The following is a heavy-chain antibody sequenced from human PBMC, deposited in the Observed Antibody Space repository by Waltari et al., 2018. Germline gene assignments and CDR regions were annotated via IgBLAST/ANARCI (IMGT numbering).Heavy chain of an antibody. CDR2: ISGNNGHT. D-gene: IGHD2-21*01. V-gene: IGHV1-18*01. CDR1: GYTLSDYG. CDR3: ARERHRLMEEGYLMALDP. J-gene: IGHJ5*02. Sequence: QVQLVQSGAEVKKPGASVKVSCKASGYTLSDYGISWVRQAPGQGRGWMGWISGNNGHTNHGQKCQGRLIMTEDTSATTVYMELTYLTSDDTAVYYCARERHRLMEEGYLMALDPWGQGTLVTVSS.